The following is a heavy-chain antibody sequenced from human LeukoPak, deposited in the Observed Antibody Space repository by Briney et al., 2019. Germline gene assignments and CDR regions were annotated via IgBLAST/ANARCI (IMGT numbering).Heavy chain of an antibody. Sequence: SGGSLRLSCAASGFTFSSYIMNWVRQAPGKGLEWVSSISSSSSYIYYADSVKGRFTISRDNAKNSLYLQMNSLRAEDTAVYYCARRQRHTVTTKYAFDIWGQGTMVTVSS. CDR3: ARRQRHTVTTKYAFDI. CDR2: ISSSSSYI. V-gene: IGHV3-21*01. J-gene: IGHJ3*02. CDR1: GFTFSSYI. D-gene: IGHD4-17*01.